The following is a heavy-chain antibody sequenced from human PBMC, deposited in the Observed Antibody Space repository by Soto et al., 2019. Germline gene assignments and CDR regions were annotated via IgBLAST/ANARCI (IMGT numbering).Heavy chain of an antibody. CDR2: ISYDGSNK. Sequence: SLRLSCAASAFTFSGYAMHWVRQAPGKWLEWVALISYDGSNKYYADSVKGRFSISRDNSKNTLYLQMNSLRDEDTAVYYCARTSPGITRTIDQYNYYALDVCGQGNTVTVSS. J-gene: IGHJ6*02. D-gene: IGHD1-7*01. V-gene: IGHV3-30-3*01. CDR1: AFTFSGYA. CDR3: ARTSPGITRTIDQYNYYALDV.